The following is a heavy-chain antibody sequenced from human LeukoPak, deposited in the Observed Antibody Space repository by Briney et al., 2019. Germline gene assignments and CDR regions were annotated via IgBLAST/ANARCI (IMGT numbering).Heavy chain of an antibody. D-gene: IGHD6-13*01. J-gene: IGHJ6*02. CDR3: ARDQRTLSSWRIYYYYGMDV. CDR2: IYSGGST. Sequence: PGGSLRLSCAASGFTVSSNYMSWVRQAPGKGLEWVSVIYSGGSTYYADSVKGRFTISRDNSKNTLYLQMNSLRAEDTAVYYCARDQRTLSSWRIYYYYGMDVWGQGTTVTVSS. V-gene: IGHV3-53*01. CDR1: GFTVSSNY.